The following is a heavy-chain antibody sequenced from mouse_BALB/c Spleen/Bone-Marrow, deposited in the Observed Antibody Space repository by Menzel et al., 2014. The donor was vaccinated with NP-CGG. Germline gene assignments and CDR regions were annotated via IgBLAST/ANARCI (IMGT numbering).Heavy chain of an antibody. V-gene: IGHV14-3*02. D-gene: IGHD3-1*01. J-gene: IGHJ2*01. CDR3: ARTPRATFYFDY. CDR2: IDPANGNT. Sequence: VQLQQSGAELVKPGASVKLSCTASGFNIKDTYMHWVKQRPEQGLEWIGRIDPANGNTKYDPKFQGKATITADTSSNTACLQLFSLTSEDTAVYYCARTPRATFYFDYWGQGTTLTVSS. CDR1: GFNIKDTY.